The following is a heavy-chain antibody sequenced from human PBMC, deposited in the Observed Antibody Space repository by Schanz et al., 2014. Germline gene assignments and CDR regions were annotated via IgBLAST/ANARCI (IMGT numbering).Heavy chain of an antibody. V-gene: IGHV3-21*01. J-gene: IGHJ4*02. D-gene: IGHD3-9*01. CDR2: ISSSGSYI. Sequence: EVQLVESGGGLVQPGGSLRLSCAASEFTFSSYKMNWVRQAPGKGLEWVSSISSSGSYIHYADSVKGRFTISRDNAKITLYLQMNSLRAEDAAVYYYARDSRPKYDFLTADYAIEYWGQGTLVAVSS. CDR1: EFTFSSYK. CDR3: ARDSRPKYDFLTADYAIEY.